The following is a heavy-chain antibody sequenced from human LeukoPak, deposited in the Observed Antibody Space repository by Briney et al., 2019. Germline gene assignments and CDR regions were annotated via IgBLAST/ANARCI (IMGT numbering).Heavy chain of an antibody. D-gene: IGHD3-22*01. CDR2: ISSSGST. J-gene: IGHJ3*02. CDR3: ARGPYSYDSSGALDI. Sequence: SETLSLTCAVYGGSFSGYYWSWIRQPPGKGLEWIGRISSSGSTNYNPSLKSRVTISVDTSKNQFSLKLSSVTAADTAVYFCARGPYSYDSSGALDIWGQGTMVTVSS. CDR1: GGSFSGYY. V-gene: IGHV4-34*01.